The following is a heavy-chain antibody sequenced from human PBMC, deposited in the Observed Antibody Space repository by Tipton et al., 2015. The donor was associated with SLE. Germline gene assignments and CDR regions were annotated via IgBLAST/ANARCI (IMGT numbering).Heavy chain of an antibody. D-gene: IGHD2-15*01. J-gene: IGHJ3*02. CDR1: GFIFSDYS. Sequence: SLRLSCAASGFIFSDYSMNWVRQAPGKGLEWVSSISSSSRYIYHAESLKGRFTISRDNAKNSLYLQLNSLRAEDTAVYYCARGHCSGAFCFYGDAFDIWGRGTLVTVSS. CDR3: ARGHCSGAFCFYGDAFDI. V-gene: IGHV3-21*01. CDR2: ISSSSRYI.